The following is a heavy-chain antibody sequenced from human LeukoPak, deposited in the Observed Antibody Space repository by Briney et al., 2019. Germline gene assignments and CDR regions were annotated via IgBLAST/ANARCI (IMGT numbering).Heavy chain of an antibody. CDR3: AKDPHIVVVTATPDY. CDR1: GFTFSSYA. Sequence: GGSLRLSCAASGFTFSSYAMSWVRQAPGKGLEWVSAISGSGGSTYYADSVKGRFTISRDNSKNTLYLQMNSLRAEDTAAYYCAKDPHIVVVTATPDYWGQGTLVTVSS. J-gene: IGHJ4*02. V-gene: IGHV3-23*01. D-gene: IGHD2-21*02. CDR2: ISGSGGST.